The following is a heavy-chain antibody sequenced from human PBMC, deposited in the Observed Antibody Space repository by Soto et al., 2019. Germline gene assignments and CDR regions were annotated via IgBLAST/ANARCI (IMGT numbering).Heavy chain of an antibody. V-gene: IGHV3-33*01. Sequence: QVQLVESGGGVVQPGRSLRLSCAASGFTFSSYGMHWVRQAPGKGLEWVAVIWYDGSNKYYADSVKGRFTISRDNSKNTLYLQRNSLRAEDTAVYYCARGGYSYGPEDPYYYGMDVWGQGTTVTVSS. CDR2: IWYDGSNK. J-gene: IGHJ6*02. CDR3: ARGGYSYGPEDPYYYGMDV. D-gene: IGHD5-18*01. CDR1: GFTFSSYG.